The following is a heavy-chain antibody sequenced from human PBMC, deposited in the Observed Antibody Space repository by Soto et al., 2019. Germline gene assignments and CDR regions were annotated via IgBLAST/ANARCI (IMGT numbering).Heavy chain of an antibody. CDR3: ARDLYYDSSGSPGD. Sequence: LGGSLRLSCAASGFTFSSYGMHLVRQAPGKGLEWVAVIWYDGSNKYYADSVKGRFTISRDNSKNTLYLQMNSLRAEDTAVYYCARDLYYDSSGSPGDWGQGTLVTVSS. J-gene: IGHJ4*02. CDR1: GFTFSSYG. D-gene: IGHD3-22*01. V-gene: IGHV3-33*01. CDR2: IWYDGSNK.